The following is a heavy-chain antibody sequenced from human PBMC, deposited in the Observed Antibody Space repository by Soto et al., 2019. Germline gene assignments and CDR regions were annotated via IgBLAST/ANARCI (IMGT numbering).Heavy chain of an antibody. CDR1: GYTFTSYG. J-gene: IGHJ6*02. D-gene: IGHD6-13*01. V-gene: IGHV1-18*01. CDR2: ISAYNGNT. CDR3: ARDWGRSWYAASVYYYYGMDV. Sequence: QVQLVQSGAEVKKPGASVKVSCKASGYTFTSYGISWVRQAPGQGLEWMGWISAYNGNTNYAQKLQGRVTMTTDTSTSTAHMELRSLLSDDTAVYYCARDWGRSWYAASVYYYYGMDVWGQGTTVTASS.